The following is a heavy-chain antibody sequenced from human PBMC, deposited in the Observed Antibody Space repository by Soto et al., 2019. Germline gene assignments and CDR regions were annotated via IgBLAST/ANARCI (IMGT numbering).Heavy chain of an antibody. CDR2: IYYSGST. CDR3: ASLFYCSSTSCYYYYGMDV. Sequence: SETLSLTCTVSGGSISSYYWSWIRQPPGKGLEWIGYIYYSGSTNYNPSLKSRVTISVDTSKNQFSLKLSSVTAADTAVYYCASLFYCSSTSCYYYYGMDVWGQGTTVTVSS. J-gene: IGHJ6*02. V-gene: IGHV4-59*08. D-gene: IGHD2-2*01. CDR1: GGSISSYY.